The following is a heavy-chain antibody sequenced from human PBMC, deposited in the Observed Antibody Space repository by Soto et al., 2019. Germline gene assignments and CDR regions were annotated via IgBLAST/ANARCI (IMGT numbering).Heavy chain of an antibody. J-gene: IGHJ4*02. Sequence: QVQLVESGGGVVQPGRSLRLSCAASGFTFSSNGMHWVRQAPGKGLEWVAVISYDGSNKYYADSVKGRFTISRDNSKNTLYLQMNSLRAEDTAVYYCAKDRDTAMVGPSDYWGQGTLVTVSS. V-gene: IGHV3-30*18. CDR2: ISYDGSNK. D-gene: IGHD5-18*01. CDR1: GFTFSSNG. CDR3: AKDRDTAMVGPSDY.